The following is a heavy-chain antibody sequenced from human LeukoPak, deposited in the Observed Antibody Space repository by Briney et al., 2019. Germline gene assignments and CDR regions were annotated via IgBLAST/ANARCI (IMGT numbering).Heavy chain of an antibody. D-gene: IGHD5-24*01. CDR1: GDSIISKIYY. CDR3: ARLSVNPDGYSQGWFDP. CDR2: SYYSGST. Sequence: PSETLSLTCTVSGDSIISKIYYWGWIRQSPGRGLEWVGSSYYSGSTYYNPSLKSRVTISVDTSRNQFPLNLRSVAAADTALYYCARLSVNPDGYSQGWFDPWGQGTLVGVST. V-gene: IGHV4-39*01. J-gene: IGHJ5*02.